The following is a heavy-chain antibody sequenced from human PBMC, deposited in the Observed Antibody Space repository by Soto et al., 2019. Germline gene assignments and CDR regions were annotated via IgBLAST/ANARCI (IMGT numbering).Heavy chain of an antibody. CDR1: GFSISSHEW. CDR3: ETKGSSRFY. CDR2: SHESGNT. D-gene: IGHD6-13*01. J-gene: IGHJ4*02. Sequence: QVQLQESGPGLVKPSGTLSLTCVVSGFSISSHEWWTWVRQPPGKGLEWIGESHESGNTNYNSSLGSRVNISVDKSKNQFSLKLSSVTVADTAVYYCETKGSSRFYGGQGTMVTVSS. V-gene: IGHV4-4*02.